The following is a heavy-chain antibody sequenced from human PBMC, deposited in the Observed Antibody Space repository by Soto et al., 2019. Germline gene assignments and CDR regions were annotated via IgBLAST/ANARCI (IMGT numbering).Heavy chain of an antibody. CDR1: GGTFSSYA. J-gene: IGHJ4*02. Sequence: SVKVSCKASGGTFSSYAISWVRQAPGQGLEWMGGIIPIFGTANYAQKFQGRVTITADKSTSTAYMELGSLRSEDTAVYYCARDRGDSSGCFDYWGQGTLVTVSS. CDR3: ARDRGDSSGCFDY. CDR2: IIPIFGTA. D-gene: IGHD6-19*01. V-gene: IGHV1-69*06.